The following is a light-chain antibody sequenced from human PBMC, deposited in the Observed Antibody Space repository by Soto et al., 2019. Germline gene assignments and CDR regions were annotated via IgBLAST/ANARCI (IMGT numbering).Light chain of an antibody. V-gene: IGKV1-13*02. Sequence: AIQLTQSPSSLSASVGDRVTITCRASQGISSALAWYQQKPGKAPKLLIYDASSLESGVPSRFSGSGSGTDFALTISSLQPENFATYYCQQFHSYPPALTFGGGTKVEIK. CDR3: QQFHSYPPALT. CDR1: QGISSA. CDR2: DAS. J-gene: IGKJ4*01.